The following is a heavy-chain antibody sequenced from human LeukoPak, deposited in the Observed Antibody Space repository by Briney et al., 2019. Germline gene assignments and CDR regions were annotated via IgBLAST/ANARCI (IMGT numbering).Heavy chain of an antibody. Sequence: GESLKISCKGSGYTFTSYWIGCVRQMPGKGLEWMGIFYPGDSDTRYSPSFQGQVTISADKSISTAYLQWSSLKASDTAMYYCARRPAYCGGDCYFADYWGQGTLVTVSS. V-gene: IGHV5-51*01. CDR1: GYTFTSYW. D-gene: IGHD2-21*01. CDR2: FYPGDSDT. CDR3: ARRPAYCGGDCYFADY. J-gene: IGHJ4*02.